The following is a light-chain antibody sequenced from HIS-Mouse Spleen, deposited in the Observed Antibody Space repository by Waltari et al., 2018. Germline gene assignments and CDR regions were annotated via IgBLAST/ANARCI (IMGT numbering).Light chain of an antibody. CDR2: RNN. CDR3: AAWDDSLSGV. CDR1: SSNIGSNY. J-gene: IGLJ3*02. Sequence: QSVLTQPPSASGTPGQRVTISCSGSSSNIGSNYVFWYQQLPGTAPQLLIYRNNQRPSGVPDRFSGSKSGTSASLAISGLRSEDDADYYCAAWDDSLSGVFGGGTKLTVL. V-gene: IGLV1-47*01.